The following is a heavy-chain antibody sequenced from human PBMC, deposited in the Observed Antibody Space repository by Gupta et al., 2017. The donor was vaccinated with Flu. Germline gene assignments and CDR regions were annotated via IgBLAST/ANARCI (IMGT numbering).Heavy chain of an antibody. Sequence: ELVSAISAIAGTTYYAASVKGRFTVSRDNSKNTLYLQMNSLRAEDTALYYCAKDTESGTYYVTNFHYYGMDVWGQGTTVTVSS. CDR2: ISAIAGTT. CDR3: AKDTESGTYYVTNFHYYGMDV. J-gene: IGHJ6*02. V-gene: IGHV3-23*01. D-gene: IGHD1-26*01.